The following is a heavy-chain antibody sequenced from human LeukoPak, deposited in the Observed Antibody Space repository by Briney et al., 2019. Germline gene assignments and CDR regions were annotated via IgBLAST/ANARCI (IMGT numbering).Heavy chain of an antibody. CDR3: ARGRSPYTMVRGVIGWFDP. D-gene: IGHD3-10*01. Sequence: ASVKVSCKASGYTFTSYDINWVRQATGQGLEWIGWMNPNSGNTGYAQKFQGRVAMTRNTSISTAYMELSSLRSVDTAVYYCARGRSPYTMVRGVIGWFDPWGQGTLVTVSS. CDR2: MNPNSGNT. CDR1: GYTFTSYD. V-gene: IGHV1-8*01. J-gene: IGHJ5*02.